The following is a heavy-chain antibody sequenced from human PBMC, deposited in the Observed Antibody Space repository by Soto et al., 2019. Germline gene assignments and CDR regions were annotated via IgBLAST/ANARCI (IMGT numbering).Heavy chain of an antibody. CDR3: ARGVVSTGYFDY. D-gene: IGHD5-12*01. CDR1: GFTFSDPY. J-gene: IGHJ4*02. V-gene: IGHV3-72*01. Sequence: ESGGGLVQPGGSLRLSCAASGFTFSDPYMDWVRQAPGKGLEWVGRSRDKVHSHTTEYAASVKGRFTISRGDSENSLYLQMNSLKTEDTAVYYCARGVVSTGYFDYWGQGTLVTVSS. CDR2: SRDKVHSHTT.